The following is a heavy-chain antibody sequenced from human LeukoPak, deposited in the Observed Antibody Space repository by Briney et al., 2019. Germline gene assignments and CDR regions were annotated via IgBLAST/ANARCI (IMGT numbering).Heavy chain of an antibody. Sequence: ASVKVSCKASGYTFTGYYMHWVRQAPGQGLEWMGWINPNSGGTNYAQEFQGRVTMTRDTSISTAYMELSRLRSDDTAVYYCARDLLGSDCSSTSCYNYYFDYWGQGTLVTVSS. CDR1: GYTFTGYY. CDR2: INPNSGGT. CDR3: ARDLLGSDCSSTSCYNYYFDY. J-gene: IGHJ4*02. V-gene: IGHV1-2*02. D-gene: IGHD2-2*02.